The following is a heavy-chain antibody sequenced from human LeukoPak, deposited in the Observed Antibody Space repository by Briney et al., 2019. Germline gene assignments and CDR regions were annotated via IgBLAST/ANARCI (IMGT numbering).Heavy chain of an antibody. D-gene: IGHD3-10*01. CDR1: GFTFSSYA. Sequence: GGSLGLSCAASGFTFSSYAMSWVRQAPGKGLEWVSAISGSGGSTYYADSVKGRFTISRDNSKNTLYLQMNSLRAEDTAVYYCAKAGGVYYGSGSYYILDYWGQGTLVTVSS. CDR3: AKAGGVYYGSGSYYILDY. V-gene: IGHV3-23*01. J-gene: IGHJ4*02. CDR2: ISGSGGST.